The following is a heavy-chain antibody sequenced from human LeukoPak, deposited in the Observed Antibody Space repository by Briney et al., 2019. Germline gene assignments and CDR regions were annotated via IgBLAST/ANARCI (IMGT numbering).Heavy chain of an antibody. V-gene: IGHV3-23*01. J-gene: IGHJ4*02. CDR1: GFTFSSYA. CDR2: ISGSGGST. D-gene: IGHD3-9*01. CDR3: AKDLPSTYYDILTGPEDPDY. Sequence: GGSLRLSCAASGFTFSSYAMSWVRQAPGKGLEWVSAISGSGGSTYYADSVKSRFTISRDNSKNTLYLQMNSLRAEDTAVYYCAKDLPSTYYDILTGPEDPDYWGQGTLVTVSS.